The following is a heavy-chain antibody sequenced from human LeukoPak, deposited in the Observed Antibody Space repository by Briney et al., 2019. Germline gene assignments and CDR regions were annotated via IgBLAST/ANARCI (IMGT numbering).Heavy chain of an antibody. CDR1: GFTFSSYA. Sequence: PGGSLRLSCAASGFTFSSYAMSWVRQAPGEGLEWVSAISGSGGSTYYADSVKGRFTISRDNSKNTLYLQMNSLRAEDTAVYYCANYYDSSGYYYVGAFDIWGQGTMVTVSS. CDR3: ANYYDSSGYYYVGAFDI. J-gene: IGHJ3*02. V-gene: IGHV3-23*01. CDR2: ISGSGGST. D-gene: IGHD3-22*01.